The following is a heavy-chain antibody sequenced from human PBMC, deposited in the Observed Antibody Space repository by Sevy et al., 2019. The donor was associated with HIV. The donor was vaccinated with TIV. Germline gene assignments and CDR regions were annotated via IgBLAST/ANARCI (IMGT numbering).Heavy chain of an antibody. D-gene: IGHD3-9*01. V-gene: IGHV2-70*01. Sequence: SGPTLVKPTQTLTLTCTFSGFSLSTSGMCVSWIRQPPGKALEWLALIDWDDDKYYSTSLKTRLTISKDTSKNQLVLTMTNMDPVVTATYYCARKKRYFDCFWTPFSYYYYYGMDVWGQGTTVTV. CDR2: IDWDDDK. J-gene: IGHJ6*02. CDR3: ARKKRYFDCFWTPFSYYYYYGMDV. CDR1: GFSLSTSGMC.